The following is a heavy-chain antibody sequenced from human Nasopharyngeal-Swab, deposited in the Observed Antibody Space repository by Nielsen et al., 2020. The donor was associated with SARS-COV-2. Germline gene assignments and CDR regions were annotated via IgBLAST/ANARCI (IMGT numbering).Heavy chain of an antibody. V-gene: IGHV3-23*01. CDR1: GFTFRGYW. J-gene: IGHJ4*02. D-gene: IGHD1-14*01. CDR2: ISRTYST. Sequence: GGSLRLSCAASGFTFRGYWMTWVRQAPGKGLEWVSAISRTYSTYYADSVRGRFTVSRDNSKNTLYLQMSSLRAEDTAVYYCAKGTGMTYRAIDYWGQGTLVTASS. CDR3: AKGTGMTYRAIDY.